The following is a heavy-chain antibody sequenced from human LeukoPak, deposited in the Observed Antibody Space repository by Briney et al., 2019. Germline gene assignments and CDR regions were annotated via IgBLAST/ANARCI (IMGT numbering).Heavy chain of an antibody. Sequence: SETLSLTCAVYGGSFSGYYWSWIRQPPGKGLEWIGEINHSGSTNYNPSLKSRVTISVDTSKNQFSLKLSSVTAADTAVYYCARGGWYLLTRHYWGQGTLVTVSS. D-gene: IGHD2-15*01. CDR3: ARGGWYLLTRHY. V-gene: IGHV4-34*01. J-gene: IGHJ4*02. CDR1: GGSFSGYY. CDR2: INHSGST.